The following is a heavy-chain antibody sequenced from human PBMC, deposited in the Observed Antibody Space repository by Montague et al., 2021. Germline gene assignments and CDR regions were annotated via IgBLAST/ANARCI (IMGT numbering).Heavy chain of an antibody. J-gene: IGHJ5*02. D-gene: IGHD6-13*01. CDR1: GASITSNIYY. V-gene: IGHV4-39*07. Sequence: SKTLSLTCTVSGASITSNIYYWGWIRQSPGKGLEWIGSIYYSGNSFYQPSLKSRITMAVDTSKNQFSLKLSSVTAADTAIYYCARVFSSWYVGWFDPWGQGTLVTVPS. CDR3: ARVFSSWYVGWFDP. CDR2: IYYSGNS.